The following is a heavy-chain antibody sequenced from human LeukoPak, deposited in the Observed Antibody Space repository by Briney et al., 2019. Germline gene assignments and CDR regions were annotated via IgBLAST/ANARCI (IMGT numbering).Heavy chain of an antibody. J-gene: IGHJ4*02. Sequence: PGGSLRLSCAASRFTFSRYWMSCVRQAPGRGLEWVANIKQDGSEKYYVDSVKGRFTISRDNAKNSLYLQMNSLRAGDTAAYYCARSVGSGYYFEYWGQGTLVTVSS. CDR3: ARSVGSGYYFEY. CDR2: IKQDGSEK. CDR1: RFTFSRYW. V-gene: IGHV3-7*05. D-gene: IGHD3-10*01.